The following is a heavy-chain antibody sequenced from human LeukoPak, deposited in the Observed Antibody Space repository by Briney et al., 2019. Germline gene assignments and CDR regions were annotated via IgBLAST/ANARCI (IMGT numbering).Heavy chain of an antibody. Sequence: SQTLPLTCAISGDSVSSNSAAWNWLRQSPSRGLEWLGRTYYRSKWYNDYAVSVKSRITINPDTSKNQFSLQLNSVTPEDTAVYYCARAILKLGMGDYYYYMDVWGKGTTVTVSS. CDR1: GDSVSSNSAA. CDR3: ARAILKLGMGDYYYYMDV. D-gene: IGHD2-15*01. V-gene: IGHV6-1*01. CDR2: TYYRSKWYN. J-gene: IGHJ6*03.